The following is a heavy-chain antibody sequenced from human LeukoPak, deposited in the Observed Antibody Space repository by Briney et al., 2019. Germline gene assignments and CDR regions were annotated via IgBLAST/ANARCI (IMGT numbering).Heavy chain of an antibody. J-gene: IGHJ4*02. V-gene: IGHV3-30*02. D-gene: IGHD4-17*01. CDR2: IRYDGSNK. CDR1: GFTFSSYG. CDR3: AKGFTVTTPSTFDY. Sequence: GRSLRLSYAASGFTFSSYGMHWVRQAPGKGLEWVAFIRYDGSNKYYADSVKGRFTISRDNSKNTLYLQMNSLRAEDTAVYYCAKGFTVTTPSTFDYWGQGTLVTVSS.